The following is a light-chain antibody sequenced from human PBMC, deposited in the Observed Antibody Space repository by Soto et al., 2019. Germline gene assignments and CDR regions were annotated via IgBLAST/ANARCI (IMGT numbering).Light chain of an antibody. CDR3: QHYDGSPRT. J-gene: IGKJ2*01. V-gene: IGKV3-20*01. CDR2: GVF. Sequence: ETVLTQSPGTVSLSPGERATLSCTTSQSVRSNYLAWYQQKPGQAPRLLIYGVFSRATGIPDRFSGSGSGTDFTLTISGLEPEDSAVYYCQHYDGSPRTFGQGTKLEIK. CDR1: QSVRSNY.